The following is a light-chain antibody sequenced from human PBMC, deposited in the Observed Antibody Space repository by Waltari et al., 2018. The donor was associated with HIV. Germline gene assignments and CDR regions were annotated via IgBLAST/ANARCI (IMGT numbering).Light chain of an antibody. CDR1: RSNIGESY. J-gene: IGLJ2*01. CDR2: EKD. CDR3: GTWDTSLSSGEV. Sequence: QSVLTQPPSVSAAPGQKVTISCSGSRSNIGESYVSWYQQLPGTAPKLLIYEKDKRPTGSADRFSGSKSGTSAALGITGLQTGDEAVYYCGTWDTSLSSGEVFGGGTKLTVL. V-gene: IGLV1-51*01.